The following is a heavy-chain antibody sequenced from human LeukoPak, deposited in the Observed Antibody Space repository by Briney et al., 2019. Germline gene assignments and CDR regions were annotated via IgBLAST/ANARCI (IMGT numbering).Heavy chain of an antibody. D-gene: IGHD3-22*01. CDR2: IYPGDSDT. CDR3: ARLNYYDSSGYESNWFDP. CDR1: GYSFTSYW. Sequence: GESPKISCKGSGYSFTSYWIGWVRQMPGKGLEWMGIIYPGDSDTRYSPSFQGQVTISADKSISTAYLQWSSLKASDTAMYYCARLNYYDSSGYESNWFDPWGQGTLVTVSS. V-gene: IGHV5-51*01. J-gene: IGHJ5*02.